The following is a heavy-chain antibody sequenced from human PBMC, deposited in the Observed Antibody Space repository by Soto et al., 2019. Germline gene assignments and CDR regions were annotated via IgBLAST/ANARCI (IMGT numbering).Heavy chain of an antibody. CDR2: IDWDDDK. Sequence: SGPTLVNPTQTLTLTCTFSGFSLSTSGMCVSWIRQPPGRALEWLALIDWDDDKYYSTSLKTRLTISKDTSKNQVVLTMTNMDPVYTATYYCARISGYYDNSCPLQEDYYELWSRGTLVTVSA. V-gene: IGHV2-70*01. CDR3: ARISGYYDNSCPLQEDYYEL. J-gene: IGHJ2*01. D-gene: IGHD3-22*01. CDR1: GFSLSTSGMC.